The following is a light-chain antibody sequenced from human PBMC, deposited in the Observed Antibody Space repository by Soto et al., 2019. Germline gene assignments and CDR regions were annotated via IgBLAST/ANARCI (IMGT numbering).Light chain of an antibody. CDR2: DAS. Sequence: IVLPQSPATLSLSPGERATLSCRARQSVSSYLAWYQEKPGQAPRLLIYDASNRATGIQDRFSASGSGTDFTLTISGLGPDDFAVQYGQQSSNWNAQWTGGQGTKLEIK. J-gene: IGKJ1*01. CDR1: QSVSSY. CDR3: QQSSNWNAQWT. V-gene: IGKV3-11*01.